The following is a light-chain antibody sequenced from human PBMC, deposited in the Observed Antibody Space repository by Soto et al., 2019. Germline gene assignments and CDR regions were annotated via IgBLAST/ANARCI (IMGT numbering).Light chain of an antibody. CDR2: SNN. J-gene: IGLJ3*02. Sequence: QSVLTQPPSASGTPGQRVTISCSGSSSNIGSNNVNWYQRVPGTAPKLLIYSNNERPSGVPDRVSGSKSGTSASLAISGLQSEDEADYYCAAWDDSLNGWVFGGGTKLTVL. CDR3: AAWDDSLNGWV. CDR1: SSNIGSNN. V-gene: IGLV1-44*01.